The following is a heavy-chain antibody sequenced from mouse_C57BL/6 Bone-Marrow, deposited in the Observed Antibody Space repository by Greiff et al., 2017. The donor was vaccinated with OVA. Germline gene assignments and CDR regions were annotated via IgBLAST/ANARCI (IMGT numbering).Heavy chain of an antibody. Sequence: QVQLKESGAELVRPGTSVKVSCKASGYAFTNYLIEWVKQRPGQGLEWIGVINPGSGGTNYNEKFKGKATLTADKSSSTAYVQLSSVTSEDSAVYFCAREDGNYSWYFDVWGTGTTVTVSS. CDR3: AREDGNYSWYFDV. J-gene: IGHJ1*03. V-gene: IGHV1-54*01. D-gene: IGHD2-1*01. CDR2: INPGSGGT. CDR1: GYAFTNYL.